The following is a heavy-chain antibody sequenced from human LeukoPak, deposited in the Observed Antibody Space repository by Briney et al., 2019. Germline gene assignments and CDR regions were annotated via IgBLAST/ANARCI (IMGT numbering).Heavy chain of an antibody. V-gene: IGHV1-2*02. CDR2: INPNSVVT. CDR1: GYTFSGYY. D-gene: IGHD6-19*01. J-gene: IGHJ4*02. CDR3: ARSAAVAGTGYFDY. Sequence: GASVKVSCKASGYTFSGYYLHWVRQAPGQGLEWMGWINPNSVVTDYAQKFQGRVTMTRDTSISTAYMELSRLRSDDTAVFYCARSAAVAGTGYFDYWGQGTLVTVSS.